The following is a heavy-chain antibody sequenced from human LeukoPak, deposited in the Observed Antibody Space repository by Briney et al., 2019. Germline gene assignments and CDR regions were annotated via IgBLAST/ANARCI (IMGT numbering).Heavy chain of an antibody. CDR3: ARSDGYNYQYFDY. J-gene: IGHJ4*02. D-gene: IGHD5-24*01. V-gene: IGHV4-59*01. CDR2: VYYSGST. Sequence: SEILSLTCTVSGGSMSTKYWSWIRQPPGKGLEWIGYVYYSGSTNCNPSFKSRVTISIDTSKNQFSLKLSSATAADTAVYYCARSDGYNYQYFDYWGQGALVSVFS. CDR1: GGSMSTKY.